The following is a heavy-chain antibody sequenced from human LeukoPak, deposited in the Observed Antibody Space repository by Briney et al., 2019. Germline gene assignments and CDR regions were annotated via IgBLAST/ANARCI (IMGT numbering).Heavy chain of an antibody. D-gene: IGHD6-13*01. CDR1: GGTFISYT. J-gene: IGHJ4*02. V-gene: IGHV1-69*02. CDR3: ADHSSSWTFDY. Sequence: SXKVSCKASGGTFISYTISWVRQAPGQGLEWMGRIIPILGIANYAQKFQGRVTITADKSTSTAYMELSSLRSEDTAVYYCADHSSSWTFDYWGQGTLVTVSS. CDR2: IIPILGIA.